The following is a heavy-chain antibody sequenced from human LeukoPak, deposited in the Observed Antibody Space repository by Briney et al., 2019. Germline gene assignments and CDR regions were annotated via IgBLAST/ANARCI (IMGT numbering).Heavy chain of an antibody. V-gene: IGHV3-74*01. Sequence: QSGGSLRLSCAVSGFTFSSYWMHWVRQAPGKGLVWVSRIDRDGSRINYADSVKGRFTISRDNGKNTLFLQMNSLRAEDTAVYYCARDTGYCSSTSCPNVDWGQGTLVTVSS. CDR2: IDRDGSRI. J-gene: IGHJ4*02. CDR1: GFTFSSYW. D-gene: IGHD2-2*01. CDR3: ARDTGYCSSTSCPNVD.